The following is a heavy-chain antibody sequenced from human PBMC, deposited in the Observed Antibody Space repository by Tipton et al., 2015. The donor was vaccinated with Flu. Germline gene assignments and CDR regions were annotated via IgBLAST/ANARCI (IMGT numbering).Heavy chain of an antibody. V-gene: IGHV4-61*02. J-gene: IGHJ5*02. CDR2: IYTNVNT. CDR3: ARYCSSSSCKNLFDP. Sequence: TLSLTCTVSGGSISRGSYYYNSIRQPAGKGLEWIGRIYTNVNTNYNPSLKSRVTISIDTSKTQFSLKLNSVTAADTAVYYCARYCSSSSCKNLFDPWGQGTLVTVSS. CDR1: GGSISRGSYY. D-gene: IGHD2-2*01.